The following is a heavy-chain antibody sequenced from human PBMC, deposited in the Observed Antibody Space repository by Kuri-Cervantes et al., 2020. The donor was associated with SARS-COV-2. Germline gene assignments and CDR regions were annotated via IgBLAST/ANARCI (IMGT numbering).Heavy chain of an antibody. V-gene: IGHV1-2*02. J-gene: IGHJ3*02. D-gene: IGHD3-3*01. Sequence: ASVKVSCKASGYTFTGYYMHWVRQAPGQGLEWMGWINPNSGGTNYAQKFQGRVTMTRDTSISTAYMELSRLRSDDTAVYCCARDKPLYDFWSGRDDAFDIWGQGTMVTVSS. CDR2: INPNSGGT. CDR1: GYTFTGYY. CDR3: ARDKPLYDFWSGRDDAFDI.